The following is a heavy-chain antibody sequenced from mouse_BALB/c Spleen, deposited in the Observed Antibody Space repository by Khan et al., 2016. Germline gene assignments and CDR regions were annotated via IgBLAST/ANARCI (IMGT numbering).Heavy chain of an antibody. Sequence: EVQLKESGPGLVKPSQSLSLTCTVTGYSITSDYAWNWIRQFPGNKLEWMGYISYSGSTSYNPSLKSRIPITRDTSKNQFFLQLNSVTTEDTATYYCARYYYGSSYFDYWGQGTTLTVSS. CDR3: ARYYYGSSYFDY. J-gene: IGHJ2*01. V-gene: IGHV3-2*02. CDR2: ISYSGST. D-gene: IGHD1-1*01. CDR1: GYSITSDYA.